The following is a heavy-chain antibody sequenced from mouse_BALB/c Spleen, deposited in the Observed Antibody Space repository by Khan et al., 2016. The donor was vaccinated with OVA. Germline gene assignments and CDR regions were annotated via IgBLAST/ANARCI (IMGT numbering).Heavy chain of an antibody. CDR3: ARSGGNFHWYFDG. Sequence: EVELVESGGGLVQPGGSRKLSCAASGFTFSSFGMHWVRQAPEKGLEWVAYISSGRSTIYYVDSVKGRFTISRDNPKNTLFLQMPSLRSEDTAMYYCARSGGNFHWYFDGWGAGTSVTGSS. V-gene: IGHV5-17*02. J-gene: IGHJ1*01. D-gene: IGHD2-1*01. CDR2: ISSGRSTI. CDR1: GFTFSSFG.